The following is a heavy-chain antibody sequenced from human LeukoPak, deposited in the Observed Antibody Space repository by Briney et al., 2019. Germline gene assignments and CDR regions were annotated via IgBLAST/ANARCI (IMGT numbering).Heavy chain of an antibody. V-gene: IGHV5-10-1*01. CDR3: ARRPPYYYDSSGYYTGPNYYYYGMDV. D-gene: IGHD3-22*01. Sequence: GESLRISCHISGYTFTSYWISWVRQMPGKGLEWMGRIDPSDSYTNYSPSFQGHVTISADKSISTAYLQWSSLEASDTAMYYCARRPPYYYDSSGYYTGPNYYYYGMDVWGQGTTVTVSS. CDR1: GYTFTSYW. J-gene: IGHJ6*02. CDR2: IDPSDSYT.